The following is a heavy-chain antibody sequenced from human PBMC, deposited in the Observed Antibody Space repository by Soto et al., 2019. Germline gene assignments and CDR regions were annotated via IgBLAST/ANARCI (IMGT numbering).Heavy chain of an antibody. CDR3: ARELLWFGELSHYYTTTVWTS. Sequence: GASVKVSCKASGGTFSSYAISWVRQAPGQGLEWMGGIIPIFGTANYAQKFQGRVTITADESTSTAYMELSSLRSEDTAVYYCARELLWFGELSHYYTTTVWTSGAKGPRSPSP. V-gene: IGHV1-69*13. D-gene: IGHD3-10*01. CDR2: IIPIFGTA. CDR1: GGTFSSYA. J-gene: IGHJ6*02.